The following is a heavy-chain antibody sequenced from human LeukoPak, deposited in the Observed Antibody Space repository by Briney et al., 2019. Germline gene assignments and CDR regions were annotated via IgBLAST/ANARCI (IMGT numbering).Heavy chain of an antibody. CDR2: IGTRSNPI. D-gene: IGHD1-26*01. Sequence: GGSLRLSCAASGFSFSDFYISWIRQAPGMGLEWISYIGTRSNPIYYADSVKGRFTISRDDAKNSLYLQMNSLRDEDTAVYFCAREARGSGRDFDYWGQGILVTVSS. CDR1: GFSFSDFY. J-gene: IGHJ4*02. CDR3: AREARGSGRDFDY. V-gene: IGHV3-11*01.